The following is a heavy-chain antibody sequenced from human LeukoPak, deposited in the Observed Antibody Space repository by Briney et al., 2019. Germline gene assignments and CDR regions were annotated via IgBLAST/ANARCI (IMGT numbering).Heavy chain of an antibody. CDR2: IIPIFGTA. J-gene: IGHJ5*02. Sequence: ASVKVSCKASGGTFSSYAISWVRQAPGQGLEWMGGIIPIFGTANYAQKFQGRVTMTTDTSTSTAYMELRSLRSDDTAVYYCARVPAIQLWLYSWFDPWGQGTLVTVSS. CDR1: GGTFSSYA. V-gene: IGHV1-69*05. CDR3: ARVPAIQLWLYSWFDP. D-gene: IGHD5-18*01.